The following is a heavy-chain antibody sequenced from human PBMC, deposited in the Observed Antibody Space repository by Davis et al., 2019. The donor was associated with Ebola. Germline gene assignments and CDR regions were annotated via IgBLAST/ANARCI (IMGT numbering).Heavy chain of an antibody. J-gene: IGHJ2*01. D-gene: IGHD6-19*01. Sequence: GESLKISCAASGFTFSNYWMSWVRQAPGKGLEWVAVISYDGTKDHYADSVKGRLTVSRDNSKSTLFLEMTSLRVEDTAVYFCARVDSSAWSNRPYWFFDFWGRGALVTVSS. CDR1: GFTFSNYW. CDR2: ISYDGTKD. V-gene: IGHV3-30-3*01. CDR3: ARVDSSAWSNRPYWFFDF.